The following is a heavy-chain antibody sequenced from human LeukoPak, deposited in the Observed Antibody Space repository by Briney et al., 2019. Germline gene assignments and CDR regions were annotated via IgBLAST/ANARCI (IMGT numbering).Heavy chain of an antibody. J-gene: IGHJ4*02. CDR3: ARSYEEYFDY. CDR2: IYYSGST. Sequence: SETLSLTCTVSGGSISSYYWSWIRQPPGKGLEWIGYIYYSGSTNYNPSLKSRVTISVDTSKNQFSLRLRSVTAADTAVYYCARSYEEYFDYWGQGTLVTVSS. V-gene: IGHV4-59*01. D-gene: IGHD1-26*01. CDR1: GGSISSYY.